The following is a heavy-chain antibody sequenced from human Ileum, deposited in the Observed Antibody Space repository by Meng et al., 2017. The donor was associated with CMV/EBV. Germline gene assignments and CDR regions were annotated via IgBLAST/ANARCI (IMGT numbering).Heavy chain of an antibody. CDR1: GDSLSTGDYY. Sequence: QGPLQESGPGLVKPSQTPSLTCTVSGDSLSTGDYYWSWIRQPPGKGPEWIGYIYYSGSTLYNPSLKSPVTISLDKSKNQFSLRLRSVTAADTAVYFCAREGGGWYFDSWGQGTLVTVSS. CDR3: AREGGGWYFDS. D-gene: IGHD6-19*01. CDR2: IYYSGST. J-gene: IGHJ4*02. V-gene: IGHV4-30-4*01.